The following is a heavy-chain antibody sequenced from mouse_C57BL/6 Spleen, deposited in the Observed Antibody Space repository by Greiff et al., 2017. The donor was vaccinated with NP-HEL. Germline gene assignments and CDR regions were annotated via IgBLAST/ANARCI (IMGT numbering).Heavy chain of an antibody. D-gene: IGHD1-1*01. CDR3: AYYCGAFAY. CDR1: GYTFTSYW. CDR2: IDPADSET. J-gene: IGHJ3*01. Sequence: VQLQQPGAELVRPGSSVKLSCKASGYTFTSYWMHWVKQRPIQGLEWIGNIDPADSETHYNQKFKDKATLTADKSSSTAYMQLSRLTSEDSAVYYCAYYCGAFAYWGKGTLVTVSA. V-gene: IGHV1-52*01.